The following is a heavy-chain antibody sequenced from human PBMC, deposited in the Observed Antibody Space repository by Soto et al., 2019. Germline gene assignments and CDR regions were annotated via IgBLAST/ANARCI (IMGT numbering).Heavy chain of an antibody. J-gene: IGHJ5*02. D-gene: IGHD6-13*01. Sequence: QVQLLESGGGVVQPGRSLRLSCEASGFTFSTYGMHWVRQAPGKGLEWVAIISYDENTRYYADSLKGRFTISRDNSKNTLYLDISNVPPEDTAVYYCAKEVLAAGQGWFDPWGQGTLVTVSS. CDR2: ISYDENTR. V-gene: IGHV3-30*18. CDR1: GFTFSTYG. CDR3: AKEVLAAGQGWFDP.